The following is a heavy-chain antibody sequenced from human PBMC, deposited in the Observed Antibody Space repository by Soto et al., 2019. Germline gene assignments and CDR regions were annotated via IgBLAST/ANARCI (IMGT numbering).Heavy chain of an antibody. CDR1: GFIFSSYG. CDR3: AKVAYNNKWYWFDP. V-gene: IGHV3-30*18. J-gene: IGHJ5*02. CDR2: LSYDGSDK. D-gene: IGHD1-20*01. Sequence: PGGSLRLSCVASGFIFSSYGMHWVRQAPGKGLEWVAVLSYDGSDKYFADSVKGRFAISGDNSKNTLSLQMSSLRAEDTAVYYRAKVAYNNKWYWFDPWGQGTLVTVS.